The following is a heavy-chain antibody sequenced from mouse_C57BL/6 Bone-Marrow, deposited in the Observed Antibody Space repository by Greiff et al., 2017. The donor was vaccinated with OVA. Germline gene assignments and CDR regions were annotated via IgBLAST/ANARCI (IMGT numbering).Heavy chain of an antibody. CDR1: GYTFTDHT. J-gene: IGHJ3*01. D-gene: IGHD1-1*01. Sequence: VKLMESDAELVKPGASVKISCKVSGYTFTDHTIHWMKQRPEQGLEWIGYIYPRDGSTKYNEKFKGKATLTADKSSSTAYMQLNSLTSEDSAVYFCAREGIIYYAPFAYWGQGTLVTVSA. CDR2: IYPRDGST. V-gene: IGHV1-78*01. CDR3: AREGIIYYAPFAY.